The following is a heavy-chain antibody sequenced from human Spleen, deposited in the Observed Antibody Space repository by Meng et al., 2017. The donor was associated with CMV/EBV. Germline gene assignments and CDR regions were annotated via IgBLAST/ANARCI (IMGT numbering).Heavy chain of an antibody. CDR3: ARGDFPGYSGYAY. D-gene: IGHD5-12*01. CDR2: IRHSGDIT. V-gene: IGHV4-34*01. Sequence: SETLSLTCGIYGGSLSGYYWSWIRQTPGKGLEWIGEIRHSGDITNYNPSLKSRVTISIDTSKNQFSLKLSSVTAADTAVYYCARGDFPGYSGYAYWGQGTLVTVSS. J-gene: IGHJ4*02. CDR1: GGSLSGYY.